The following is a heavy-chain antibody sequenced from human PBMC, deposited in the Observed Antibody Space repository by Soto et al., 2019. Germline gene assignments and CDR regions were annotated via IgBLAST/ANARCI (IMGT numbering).Heavy chain of an antibody. V-gene: IGHV3-9*01. Sequence: EVQLVESGGGLVQPGRSLRLSCAASGFTFDDYAMHWVRQAPGKGLEWVSGISWNSGNIGYADSVKGRFTTSRDNAKNSLFLQMNSLRAEDTALYYCVKDSGSYPGTLRDWGQGTLVTVSS. J-gene: IGHJ4*02. CDR1: GFTFDDYA. CDR3: VKDSGSYPGTLRD. CDR2: ISWNSGNI. D-gene: IGHD1-26*01.